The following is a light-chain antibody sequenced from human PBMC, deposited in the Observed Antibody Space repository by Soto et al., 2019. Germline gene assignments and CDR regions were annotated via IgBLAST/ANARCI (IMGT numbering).Light chain of an antibody. Sequence: EIVLTQSPATLSLSPGERATLSCRASQSVSSYLAWYQQKPGQAPRLRIYDASNRATCIPARFSGSGSGTDFTLTISSLEPEDFAVYYCQQRSNWPWTFGQGTKVDIK. CDR1: QSVSSY. CDR3: QQRSNWPWT. J-gene: IGKJ1*01. CDR2: DAS. V-gene: IGKV3-11*01.